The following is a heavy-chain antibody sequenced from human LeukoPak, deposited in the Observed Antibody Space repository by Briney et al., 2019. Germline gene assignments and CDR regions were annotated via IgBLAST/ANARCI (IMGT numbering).Heavy chain of an antibody. D-gene: IGHD6-19*01. CDR3: AKDMGYNSGWTRIDY. Sequence: GGSLRLSCAASGFTFSSYGMYWVRQTPGKGLEGVAFIRYDGSNQYYADSVKGRFTISRDNSKNTLSLQMNSLKTEDTAVYYCAKDMGYNSGWTRIDYWGQGTLVTVSS. CDR2: IRYDGSNQ. V-gene: IGHV3-30*02. CDR1: GFTFSSYG. J-gene: IGHJ4*02.